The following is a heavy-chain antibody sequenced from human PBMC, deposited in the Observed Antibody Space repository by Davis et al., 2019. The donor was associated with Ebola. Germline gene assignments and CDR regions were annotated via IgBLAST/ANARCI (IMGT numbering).Heavy chain of an antibody. CDR3: ARVGYQWNYRGFLDY. Sequence: ASVKVSCKASGYTFTTSYMYWVRQAPGQGLEWMGMINPSGGSTTYAQKFQGRVTMTRDTSTSTIYMELTSLSSEDTAVYYCARVGYQWNYRGFLDYWGQGTLVTVS. V-gene: IGHV1-46*01. D-gene: IGHD1-7*01. CDR2: INPSGGST. J-gene: IGHJ4*02. CDR1: GYTFTTSY.